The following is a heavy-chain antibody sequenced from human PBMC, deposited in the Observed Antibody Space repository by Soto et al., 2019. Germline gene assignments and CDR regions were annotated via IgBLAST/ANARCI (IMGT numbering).Heavy chain of an antibody. CDR1: GFTFSSYG. CDR3: ARAGARTYYYDSSGYYPDY. V-gene: IGHV3-33*01. Sequence: SLRLSCAASGFTFSSYGIHWVRQAPVKGLEWVAVIWYDGSNKYYADSVKGRFTISRDNSKNTLYLQMNSLRAEDTAVYYCARAGARTYYYDSSGYYPDYWGQGTLVTVSS. J-gene: IGHJ4*02. CDR2: IWYDGSNK. D-gene: IGHD3-22*01.